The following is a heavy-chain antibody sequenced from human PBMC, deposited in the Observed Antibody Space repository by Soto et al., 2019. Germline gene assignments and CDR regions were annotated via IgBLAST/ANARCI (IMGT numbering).Heavy chain of an antibody. CDR3: ARGVAEWELPDAFDI. CDR2: ISYDGSNK. Sequence: QVQLVESGGGVVQPGRSLRLSCAASGFTFSSYGMHWVRQAPGKGLEWVAVISYDGSNKYYADSVKGRFTISRDNSKNTLYLQMNSLRAEDTAVCYCARGVAEWELPDAFDIWGQGTMVTVSS. J-gene: IGHJ3*02. D-gene: IGHD1-26*01. CDR1: GFTFSSYG. V-gene: IGHV3-30*03.